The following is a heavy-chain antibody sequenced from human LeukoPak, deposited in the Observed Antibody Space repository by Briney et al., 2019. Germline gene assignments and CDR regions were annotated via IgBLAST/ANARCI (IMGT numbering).Heavy chain of an antibody. CDR3: AKGQTYSSGWYEGDGYYYYYYMDV. Sequence: GGSLRLSCAASGFTFSSYSMNWVRQAPGKGLEWVSAISGSGGSTYYADSVKGRFTISRDNSKNTLYLQMNSLRAEDTAVYYCAKGQTYSSGWYEGDGYYYYYYMDVWGKGTTVTISS. V-gene: IGHV3-23*01. J-gene: IGHJ6*03. CDR2: ISGSGGST. CDR1: GFTFSSYS. D-gene: IGHD6-19*01.